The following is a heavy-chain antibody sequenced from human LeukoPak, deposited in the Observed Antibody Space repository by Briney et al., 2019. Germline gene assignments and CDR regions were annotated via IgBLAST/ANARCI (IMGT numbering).Heavy chain of an antibody. CDR2: IYYSGST. J-gene: IGHJ4*02. CDR3: ARDQYYYDSSGYLTFDY. V-gene: IGHV4-59*01. CDR1: GGSISSYY. Sequence: SETLSLTCTVSGGSISSYYWSWIRQPPGKGLEWIGYIYYSGSTNYNPSLKSRVTISVGASKNQFSLKLSSVTAADTAVYYCARDQYYYDSSGYLTFDYWGQGTLVTVSS. D-gene: IGHD3-22*01.